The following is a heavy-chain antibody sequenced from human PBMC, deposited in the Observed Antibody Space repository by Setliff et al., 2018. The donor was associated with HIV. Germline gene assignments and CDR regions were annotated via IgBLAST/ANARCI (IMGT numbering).Heavy chain of an antibody. CDR3: TRDVFMVEMATTYYYGMDV. Sequence: PGGSLRLSCTTSGFTFGDYAVSWVRQAPGKGLEWVGFIRSKADGGTTEYAASVKGRFTISRDDSKSIAYLQMNSLKTEDTAVYYCTRDVFMVEMATTYYYGMDVWGQGTTVTVSS. CDR2: IRSKADGGTT. CDR1: GFTFGDYA. J-gene: IGHJ6*02. D-gene: IGHD5-12*01. V-gene: IGHV3-49*04.